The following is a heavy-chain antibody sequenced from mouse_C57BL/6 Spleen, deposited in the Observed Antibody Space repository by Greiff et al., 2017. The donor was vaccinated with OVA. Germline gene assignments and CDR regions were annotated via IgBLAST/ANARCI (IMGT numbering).Heavy chain of an antibody. CDR3: ARSYDYDSYWYFDV. CDR1: GFSFTSYG. V-gene: IGHV2-2*01. J-gene: IGHJ1*03. D-gene: IGHD2-4*01. CDR2: IWSGGST. Sequence: VQLQQSGPGLVQPSQCLSITCTVSGFSFTSYGVHWVRQSPGKGLEWLGVIWSGGSTDYNAAFLSRLSISKDNTKSQVFFKMNSLQADDTTIYYCARSYDYDSYWYFDVWGTGTTVTVSS.